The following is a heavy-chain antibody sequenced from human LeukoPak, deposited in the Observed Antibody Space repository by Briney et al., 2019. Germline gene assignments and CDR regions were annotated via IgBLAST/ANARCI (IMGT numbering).Heavy chain of an antibody. CDR3: ARVGLRRGSGYYAMDV. Sequence: ASVKVSCKASGGTFTSYAISWVRQAPGQGLEWMGGIIPVYGSANYAQKFQGRVTITADESTSTAYMELGSLRSEDTAVYYCARVGLRRGSGYYAMDVWGQGTTVTVSS. CDR2: IIPVYGSA. CDR1: GGTFTSYA. J-gene: IGHJ6*02. D-gene: IGHD3-10*01. V-gene: IGHV1-69*13.